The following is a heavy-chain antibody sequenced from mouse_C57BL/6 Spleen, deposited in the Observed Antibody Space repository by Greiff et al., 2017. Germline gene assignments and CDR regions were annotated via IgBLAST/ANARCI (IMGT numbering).Heavy chain of an antibody. CDR1: GFNIKDDY. J-gene: IGHJ3*01. D-gene: IGHD2-3*01. V-gene: IGHV14-4*01. Sequence: EVQLQQSGAELVRPGASVKLSCTASGFNIKDDYMHWVKQRPEQGLEWIGWIDPENGDTESASKFQGKATITADTSSNTAYLQLSSLTSEDTAVYYCTTDDYYAFGFAYWGQGTLVTVSA. CDR3: TTDDYYAFGFAY. CDR2: IDPENGDT.